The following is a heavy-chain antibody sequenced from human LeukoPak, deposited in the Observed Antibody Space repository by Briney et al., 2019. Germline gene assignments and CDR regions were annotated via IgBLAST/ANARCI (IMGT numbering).Heavy chain of an antibody. J-gene: IGHJ4*02. D-gene: IGHD5-12*01. CDR2: ISWNSGSI. CDR1: GFTFDDYA. Sequence: GGSLRLSCAASGFTFDDYAMHWVRQAPGKGLEWVSGISWNSGSIGYADSVKGRFTISRDNAKNSLYLQMNSLRAEDTALYYCAKGSAYEMATTYFDYWAREPWSPSPQ. CDR3: AKGSAYEMATTYFDY. V-gene: IGHV3-9*01.